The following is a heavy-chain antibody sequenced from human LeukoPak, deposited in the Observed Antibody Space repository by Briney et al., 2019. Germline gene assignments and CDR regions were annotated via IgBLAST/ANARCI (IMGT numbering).Heavy chain of an antibody. D-gene: IGHD2-2*01. CDR1: GGTFSSYA. CDR2: IIPILGIA. CDR3: ASLIVVVPAAIA. Sequence: ASVKVSCKASGGTFSSYAIIWVRQAPGQGLEWMGRIIPILGIANYAQKFQGRVTITADKSTSTAYMELSSLRSEDTAVYYCASLIVVVPAAIAWGQGTLVTVSS. J-gene: IGHJ4*02. V-gene: IGHV1-69*04.